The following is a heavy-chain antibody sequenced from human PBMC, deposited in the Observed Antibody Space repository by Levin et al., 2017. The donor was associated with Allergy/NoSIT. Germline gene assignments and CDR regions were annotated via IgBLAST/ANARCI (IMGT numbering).Heavy chain of an antibody. D-gene: IGHD2-2*03. Sequence: SETLSLTCTVSGGSISGGGYHWTWIRQHPEKGLEWIGYIYYSGSTFYNPSLKSRLMISVATSKNQFSLNVSSVTAADTAVYYCAREDGSTFDCWGQGALVTVAS. V-gene: IGHV4-31*03. CDR1: GGSISGGGYH. J-gene: IGHJ4*02. CDR3: AREDGSTFDC. CDR2: IYYSGST.